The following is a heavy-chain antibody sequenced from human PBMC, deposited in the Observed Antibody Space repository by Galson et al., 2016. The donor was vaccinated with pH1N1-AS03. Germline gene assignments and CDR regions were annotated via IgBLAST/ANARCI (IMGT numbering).Heavy chain of an antibody. CDR3: ARRYYFDY. V-gene: IGHV1-46*01. D-gene: IGHD3-16*02. CDR2: IDPSGGPT. CDR1: GYTLTRYY. Sequence: SVKVSCKASGYTLTRYYMHWVRQAPGQGLEWMGIIDPSGGPTTYAPKFQGRITITTDTSTSTVYMEPVCLRSEDTAVYYCARRYYFDYWGQGTLVTVSS. J-gene: IGHJ4*02.